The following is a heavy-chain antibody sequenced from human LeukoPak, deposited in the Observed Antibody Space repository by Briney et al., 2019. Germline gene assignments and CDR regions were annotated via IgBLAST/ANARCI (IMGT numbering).Heavy chain of an antibody. CDR2: IIPIFGTA. D-gene: IGHD1-26*01. Sequence: SVKVSCKASGGTFSGYAISWVRQAPGQGLEWMGGIIPIFGTANYAQKFQGRVTITADESTSTAYMELSSLRSEDTAVYYCARVEVIVGATLYYYYYMDVWGKGTTVTVSS. CDR1: GGTFSGYA. CDR3: ARVEVIVGATLYYYYYMDV. J-gene: IGHJ6*03. V-gene: IGHV1-69*01.